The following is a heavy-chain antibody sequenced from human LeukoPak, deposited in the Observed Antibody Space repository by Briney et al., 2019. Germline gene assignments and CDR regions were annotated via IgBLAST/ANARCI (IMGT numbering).Heavy chain of an antibody. CDR3: ARLQRITMAGPDYWYFDL. J-gene: IGHJ2*01. V-gene: IGHV4-59*01. Sequence: PSETLFLTCTVSGDSISSYYWSWIRQPPEKGLEWIGYIYYSGSTNYNPSLKSRVTISVDTSKTQFSLKMNSVTAADTAVYYCARLQRITMAGPDYWYFDLWGRGTLVTVSS. D-gene: IGHD3-10*01. CDR2: IYYSGST. CDR1: GDSISSYY.